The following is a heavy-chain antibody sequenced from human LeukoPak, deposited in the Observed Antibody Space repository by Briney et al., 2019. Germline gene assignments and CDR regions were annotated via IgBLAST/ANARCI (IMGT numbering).Heavy chain of an antibody. Sequence: SETLSLTCTVSGYSISSGYYWGWIRQPPGKGLEWIGSIYYSGSTYYNPSLKSRVTISVDTSKNQFSLKLSSVIAEDTAVYYCARERNPWGYFDYWGQGTLVTVSS. D-gene: IGHD1-14*01. CDR2: IYYSGST. V-gene: IGHV4-38-2*02. J-gene: IGHJ4*02. CDR3: ARERNPWGYFDY. CDR1: GYSISSGYY.